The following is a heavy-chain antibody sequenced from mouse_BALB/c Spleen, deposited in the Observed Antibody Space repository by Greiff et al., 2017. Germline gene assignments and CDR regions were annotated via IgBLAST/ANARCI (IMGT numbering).Heavy chain of an antibody. Sequence: EVKVEESGPGLVKPSQSLSLTCTVTGYSITSDYAWNWIRQFPGNKLEWMGYISYSGSTSYNPSLKSRISITRDTSKNQFFLQLNSVTTEDTATYYCARKGYGNYVYAMDYWGQGTSVTVSS. V-gene: IGHV3-2*02. J-gene: IGHJ4*01. CDR1: GYSITSDYA. CDR3: ARKGYGNYVYAMDY. CDR2: ISYSGST. D-gene: IGHD2-10*02.